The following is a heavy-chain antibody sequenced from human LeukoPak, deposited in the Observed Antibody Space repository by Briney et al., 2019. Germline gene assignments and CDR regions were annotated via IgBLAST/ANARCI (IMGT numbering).Heavy chain of an antibody. CDR2: IYNSGST. Sequence: PSETLSLTCTVSGDSFSYFYWSWIRQPPGKGLEWIGYIYNSGSTNYNPSLKSRVTISLDTSENQFSLKLSSVTAADTAVYYCARGVVAAAGRTFDFWGQGTLVTVSS. CDR3: ARGVVAAAGRTFDF. D-gene: IGHD6-13*01. V-gene: IGHV4-59*01. CDR1: GDSFSYFY. J-gene: IGHJ4*02.